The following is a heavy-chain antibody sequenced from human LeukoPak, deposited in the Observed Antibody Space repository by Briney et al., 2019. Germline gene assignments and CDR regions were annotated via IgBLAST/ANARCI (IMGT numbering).Heavy chain of an antibody. J-gene: IGHJ4*02. CDR2: IIPIFGTA. CDR1: GGTFSSYA. CDR3: ARSWMTGSYVGYFAY. V-gene: IGHV1-69*05. D-gene: IGHD1-1*01. Sequence: SVKVSCKASGGTFSSYAISWVRQAPGQGLEWMGRIIPIFGTANYAQKFQGRVTITTDESTSTAYMELSSLRSEDTAVYYCARSWMTGSYVGYFAYWGQGTLVTVSS.